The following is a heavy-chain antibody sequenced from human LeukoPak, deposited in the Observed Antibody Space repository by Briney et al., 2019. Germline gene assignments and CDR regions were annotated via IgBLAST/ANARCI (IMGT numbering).Heavy chain of an antibody. CDR3: ARVLTARSGGYDAFDI. V-gene: IGHV3-13*01. CDR2: IGTAGDT. Sequence: GGSLRLSCAASGFTFSSYDMHWVRQATGKGLEWVSAIGTAGDTYYPGSVKCRFTISRENAKNSLYLQINSLRAGDTAVYYCARVLTARSGGYDAFDIWGQGTMVTVSS. D-gene: IGHD6-25*01. J-gene: IGHJ3*02. CDR1: GFTFSSYD.